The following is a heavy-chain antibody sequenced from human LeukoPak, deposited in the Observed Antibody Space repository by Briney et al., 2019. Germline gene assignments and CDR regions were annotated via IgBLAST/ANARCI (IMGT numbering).Heavy chain of an antibody. D-gene: IGHD5-18*01. V-gene: IGHV3-23*01. Sequence: PGESLRLSRAGSGFSFSSSAMSWVRQTPGKGLEWVSSITGNGATTYYSDSVKGRFTISRDNSRNTLSLQMSSLRVEDTAVYYCAKERRRVDTAMVRSYYFENWGQGTLVTVSS. CDR1: GFSFSSSA. J-gene: IGHJ4*02. CDR3: AKERRRVDTAMVRSYYFEN. CDR2: ITGNGATT.